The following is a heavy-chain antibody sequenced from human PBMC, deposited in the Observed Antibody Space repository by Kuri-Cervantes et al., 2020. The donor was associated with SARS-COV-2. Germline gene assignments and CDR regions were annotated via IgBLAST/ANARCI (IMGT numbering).Heavy chain of an antibody. CDR1: GFTFDDYG. J-gene: IGHJ4*02. CDR3: ARITLYGDYFDY. D-gene: IGHD4-17*01. V-gene: IGHV3-20*04. CDR2: INWNGGST. Sequence: GGSLRLSCAASGFTFDDYGMSWVRQAPGKGLEWVSGINWNGGSTGYADSVKGRFTISRDNAKNSLYLQMNNLRAEDTALYYCARITLYGDYFDYWGQGTLVTVSS.